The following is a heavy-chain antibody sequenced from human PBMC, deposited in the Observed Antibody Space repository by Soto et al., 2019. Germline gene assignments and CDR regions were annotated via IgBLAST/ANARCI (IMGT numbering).Heavy chain of an antibody. J-gene: IGHJ4*02. D-gene: IGHD6-19*01. V-gene: IGHV1-69*02. CDR2: IIPILGIA. CDR3: ARGRAMATDAPPDY. Sequence: QVQLVQSGAEVKKPGSSVKVSCKASGGTFSSYTISWVRQAPGQGLEWMGRIIPILGIANYAQKFQGRVTITADKSTSTAYRELSSLRSEDTAVYYCARGRAMATDAPPDYWGQGTLVTVSS. CDR1: GGTFSSYT.